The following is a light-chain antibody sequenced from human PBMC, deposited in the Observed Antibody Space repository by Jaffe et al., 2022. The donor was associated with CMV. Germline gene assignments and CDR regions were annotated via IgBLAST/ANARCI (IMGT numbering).Light chain of an antibody. Sequence: DIQLTQSPSFLSASVGDRVTITCRASQGIRDYLAWYQQKPGKAPNLLIYAASTLQGGVPSRFSGSGFGTEFTLTISSLQPEDVATYYCQQVDSYPRTFGQGTKVELK. CDR3: QQVDSYPRT. J-gene: IGKJ1*01. CDR2: AAS. CDR1: QGIRDY. V-gene: IGKV1-9*01.